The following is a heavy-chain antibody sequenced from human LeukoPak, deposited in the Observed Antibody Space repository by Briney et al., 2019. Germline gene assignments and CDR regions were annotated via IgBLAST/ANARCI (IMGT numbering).Heavy chain of an antibody. Sequence: SSETLSLTCAVYGGSFSGYYWSWIRQPPGKGLEWIGEINHSGSTNYNPSLKSRVTISVDTSKNQFSLKLSSVTAADTAVYYCARAGDNVDIVATTRGNWFDPWGQGTLVTVSS. CDR1: GGSFSGYY. CDR3: ARAGDNVDIVATTRGNWFDP. D-gene: IGHD5-12*01. V-gene: IGHV4-34*01. J-gene: IGHJ5*02. CDR2: INHSGST.